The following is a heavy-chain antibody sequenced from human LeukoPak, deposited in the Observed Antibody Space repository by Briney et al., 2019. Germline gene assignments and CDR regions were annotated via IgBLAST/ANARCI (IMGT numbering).Heavy chain of an antibody. CDR3: ARRGNFDY. Sequence: SETLSLTCAVSGHSITNFYWSWIRQPPGEGLQWIGYSHYTGKTYYNPSLESRVTMSVDTSKSQFSLRLTSVTAAGTAVYYCARRGNFDYWGQGMLVTVSS. D-gene: IGHD6-13*01. CDR1: GHSITNFY. V-gene: IGHV4-59*08. J-gene: IGHJ4*02. CDR2: SHYTGKT.